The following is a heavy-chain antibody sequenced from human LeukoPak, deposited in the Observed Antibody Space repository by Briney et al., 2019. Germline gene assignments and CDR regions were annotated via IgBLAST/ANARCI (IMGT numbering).Heavy chain of an antibody. J-gene: IGHJ5*02. D-gene: IGHD5-12*01. CDR3: ARAQAGNYDWPLDL. CDR2: IIPFLDTS. Sequence: SVKVSCKASGGTFTKYALSWVRQAPGQGLEWMGAIIPFLDTSNYPPKFQDRVTITTDESTSTAYMDLSSLRSDDTAVYYCARAQAGNYDWPLDLWGQGTLVTVSS. V-gene: IGHV1-69*05. CDR1: GGTFTKYA.